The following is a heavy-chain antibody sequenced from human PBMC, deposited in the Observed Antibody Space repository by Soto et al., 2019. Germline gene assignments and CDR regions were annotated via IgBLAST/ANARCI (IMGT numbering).Heavy chain of an antibody. V-gene: IGHV3-21*01. J-gene: IGHJ6*02. Sequence: GGSLRLSCAASGFTFSSYSMNWVRQAPGKGLEWVSSISSSSSYIYYADSVKGRFTISRDNAKNSLYLQMNSLRAEDTAVYYCAEDSFSYGMDVWGQGTTVTVSS. D-gene: IGHD6-6*01. CDR3: AEDSFSYGMDV. CDR1: GFTFSSYS. CDR2: ISSSSSYI.